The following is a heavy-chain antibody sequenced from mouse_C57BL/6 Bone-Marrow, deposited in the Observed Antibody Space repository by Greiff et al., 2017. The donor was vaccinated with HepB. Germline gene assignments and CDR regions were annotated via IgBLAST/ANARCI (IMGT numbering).Heavy chain of an antibody. Sequence: DVHLVESGGDLVKPGGSLKLSCAASGFTFSSYGMSWVRQTPDKRLEWVATISSGGSYTYYPDSVKGRFTISRDNAKNTLYLQMSSLKSEDTAMYYCARRGLLRYGWYFDVWGTGTTVTVSS. D-gene: IGHD1-1*01. CDR2: ISSGGSYT. CDR3: ARRGLLRYGWYFDV. V-gene: IGHV5-6*01. CDR1: GFTFSSYG. J-gene: IGHJ1*03.